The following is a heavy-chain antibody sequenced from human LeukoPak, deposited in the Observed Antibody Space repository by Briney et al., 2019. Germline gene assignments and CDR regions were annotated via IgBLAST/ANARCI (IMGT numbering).Heavy chain of an antibody. CDR1: GFTFSSYG. J-gene: IGHJ4*02. V-gene: IGHV3-30*02. Sequence: EGSLRLSCAASGFTFSSYGMHWVRQAPGKGLEWVAFIRYDGSNKYYADSVKGRFTISRDNSMNTLYLQMNSLRAEDTAVYYCAKGPHRVRGSGPFDYWGQGTLVTVSS. CDR3: AKGPHRVRGSGPFDY. D-gene: IGHD3-10*01. CDR2: IRYDGSNK.